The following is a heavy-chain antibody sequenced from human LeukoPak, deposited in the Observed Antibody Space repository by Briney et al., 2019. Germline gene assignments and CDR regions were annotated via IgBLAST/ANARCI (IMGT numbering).Heavy chain of an antibody. D-gene: IGHD2-15*01. CDR3: ARGSFAGYCSGGSCLDY. Sequence: GGSLRLSCAASGFTFSSYSMNWVRQAPGKGLEWVSVIYSGGSTYYADSVKGRFTISRDNSKNTLYLQMNSLRAEDTAVYYCARGSFAGYCSGGSCLDYWGQGTLVTVSS. CDR1: GFTFSSYS. CDR2: IYSGGST. V-gene: IGHV3-66*01. J-gene: IGHJ4*02.